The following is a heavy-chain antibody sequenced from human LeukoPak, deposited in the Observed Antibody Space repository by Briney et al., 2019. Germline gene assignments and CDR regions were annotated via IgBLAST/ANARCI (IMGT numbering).Heavy chain of an antibody. CDR1: GGSFSAYS. D-gene: IGHD6-13*01. CDR3: ARHVEAAAGTGEFDY. J-gene: IGHJ4*02. V-gene: IGHV4-34*01. Sequence: SETLSLTCAVQGGSFSAYSWTCIRQPPGKGQEWIGELNHGGSTNYNPSLKSRVTISVDTSKNQFSLKLSSVTAADTAVYYCARHVEAAAGTGEFDYWGQGTLVTVSS. CDR2: LNHGGST.